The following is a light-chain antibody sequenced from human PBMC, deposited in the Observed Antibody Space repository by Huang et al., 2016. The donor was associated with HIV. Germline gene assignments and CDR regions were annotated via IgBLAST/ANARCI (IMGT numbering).Light chain of an antibody. CDR2: TAS. J-gene: IGKJ1*01. CDR1: QDIGND. V-gene: IGKV1-6*01. CDR3: LQDYTYPWT. Sequence: AIQMTQSPASLSASVGDRVTITCRASQDIGNDFGWYQQRLGKAPQLLVSTASHLQSGVPSRFTVSGSGTRFTLTISGLQPEDFATYYCLQDYTYPWTFGQGTKVEI.